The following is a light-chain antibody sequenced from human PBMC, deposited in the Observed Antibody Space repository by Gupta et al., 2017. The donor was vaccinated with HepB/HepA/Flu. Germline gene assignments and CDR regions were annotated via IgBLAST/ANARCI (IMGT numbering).Light chain of an antibody. Sequence: SPSSLSASVGDRVTITCRASQSISSYLNWYQQKPGKAPKLLIYAASSLQSGVPSRFSGSGSGTDFTLTISSLQPEDFATYYGQQSYSTFGQGTKVEIK. J-gene: IGKJ1*01. CDR1: QSISSY. CDR3: QQSYST. CDR2: AAS. V-gene: IGKV1-39*01.